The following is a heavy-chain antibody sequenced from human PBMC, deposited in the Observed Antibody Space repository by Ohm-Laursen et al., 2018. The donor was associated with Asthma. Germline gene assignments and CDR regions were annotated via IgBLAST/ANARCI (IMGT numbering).Heavy chain of an antibody. CDR2: ISAYNGKT. D-gene: IGHD4-11*01. CDR1: GGTFSSYA. Sequence: SSVKVSCKASGGTFSSYAISWVRQAPGQGLEWMRWISAYNGKTSYAQKFQGRVTLTTDTSTTTAYMELSSLRSEDTAVYYCATDPLGYSGPFDCWGQGTLVTVSS. J-gene: IGHJ4*02. V-gene: IGHV1-18*01. CDR3: ATDPLGYSGPFDC.